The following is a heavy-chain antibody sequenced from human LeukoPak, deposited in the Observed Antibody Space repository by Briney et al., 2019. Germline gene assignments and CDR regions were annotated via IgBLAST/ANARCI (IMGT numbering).Heavy chain of an antibody. CDR1: GFTFTKYW. J-gene: IGHJ4*02. Sequence: GDSLRLSCAASGFTFTKYWMTWVRQAPGKGLEWVGNIKQDGSDKNYMDSVKGRFTISRDNTKNSVYLQMSSLRAEDTAVYYCAREVWGPEYWGQGALVTVSS. D-gene: IGHD1-14*01. CDR2: IKQDGSDK. CDR3: AREVWGPEY. V-gene: IGHV3-7*01.